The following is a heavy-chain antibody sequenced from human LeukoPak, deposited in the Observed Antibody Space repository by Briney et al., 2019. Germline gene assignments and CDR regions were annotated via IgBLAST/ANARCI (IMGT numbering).Heavy chain of an antibody. J-gene: IGHJ3*01. CDR3: LTTVTKSHAYDV. CDR1: GYSSTNYW. D-gene: IGHD4-17*01. Sequence: GESLKISCKGSGYSSTNYWIGWVRQIPRKGLEWMGIIYPGDSDTRYSPSFQGQVSMSADKSISTAYPQWSTLKASDTAMYYCLTTVTKSHAYDVWGQGTMVTVSS. V-gene: IGHV5-51*01. CDR2: IYPGDSDT.